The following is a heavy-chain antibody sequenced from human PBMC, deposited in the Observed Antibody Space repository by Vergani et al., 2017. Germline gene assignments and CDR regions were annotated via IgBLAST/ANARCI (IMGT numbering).Heavy chain of an antibody. CDR1: GFTFSSYA. J-gene: IGHJ6*03. D-gene: IGHD4-17*01. Sequence: QVQLVESGGGVVQPGRSLRLSCAASGFTFSSYAMHWVRQAPGKGLEWVAVIPYEGSTNDNADSGKGRLTISRDNSKNTLYLQMNSLRAKDTAVYYCAGVGRDYGDYYCYYMDVWGKGTTVTVSS. CDR2: IPYEGSTN. CDR3: AGVGRDYGDYYCYYMDV. V-gene: IGHV3-30*04.